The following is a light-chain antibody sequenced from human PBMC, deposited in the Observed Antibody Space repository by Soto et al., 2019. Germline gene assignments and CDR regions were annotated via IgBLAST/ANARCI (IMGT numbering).Light chain of an antibody. CDR3: SSYTSISTYV. CDR2: EVS. CDR1: SIDVGGYNY. Sequence: QSALTQPASVSGSPGQSITISCTGTSIDVGGYNYVSWYQQHPGKAPKLMIYEVSNRPSGVSNRFSGSKSGNTASLTISGLQAEDEADYYCSSYTSISTYVFGTGTKITVL. J-gene: IGLJ1*01. V-gene: IGLV2-14*01.